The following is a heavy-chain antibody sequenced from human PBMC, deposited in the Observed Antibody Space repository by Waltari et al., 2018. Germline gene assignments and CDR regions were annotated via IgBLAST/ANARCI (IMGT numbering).Heavy chain of an antibody. D-gene: IGHD1-1*01. V-gene: IGHV3-53*01. CDR1: GFTDSNHY. CDR3: ASFTTKTH. Sequence: EVQLVESGGGLIQPGGSLRLSLSAAGFTDSNHYMRWVRQAPGKGLEWVSLIYSGGSTYYADSVKGRFTISRDNSRNTLYLQMNSLRAEDTAVYYCASFTTKTHWGQGTLVTVSS. J-gene: IGHJ4*02. CDR2: IYSGGST.